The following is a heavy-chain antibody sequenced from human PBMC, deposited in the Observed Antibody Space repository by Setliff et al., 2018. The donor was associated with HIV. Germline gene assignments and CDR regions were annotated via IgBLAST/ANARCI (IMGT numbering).Heavy chain of an antibody. CDR2: INQDESDK. CDR1: GFTFSSYW. V-gene: IGHV3-7*01. D-gene: IGHD4-4*01. J-gene: IGHJ4*02. CDR3: ARENTVTTSLDY. Sequence: PGGSLRLSCAASGFTFSSYWMSWVRQAPGKGLEWVAKINQDESDKYYVDSVKGRFTISRDNAKNSLYLQMSSLRADDTAVYYCARENTVTTSLDYWGQGTLVTVSS.